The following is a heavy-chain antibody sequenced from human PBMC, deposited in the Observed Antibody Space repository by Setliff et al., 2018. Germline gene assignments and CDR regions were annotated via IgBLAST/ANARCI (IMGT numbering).Heavy chain of an antibody. Sequence: SETLSLTCSVSGASISSYYWSWIRQPPGKGLEWIGYIYTSGTTKYNPSLKSRVTISIDTSKSQFSLNLSSVTAADTAVYYCARHALSFDSAWDVWGKGTTVTVSS. CDR3: ARHALSFDSAWDV. J-gene: IGHJ6*04. D-gene: IGHD3-9*01. CDR1: GASISSYY. V-gene: IGHV4-59*08. CDR2: IYTSGTT.